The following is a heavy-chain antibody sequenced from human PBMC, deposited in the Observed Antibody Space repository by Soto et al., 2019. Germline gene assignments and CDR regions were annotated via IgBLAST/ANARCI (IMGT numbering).Heavy chain of an antibody. Sequence: SETLSLTCTVSGASISSGDNYWSWIRQPPGKGLEWIGYISYSGTTYYNPSLKSRVTISVDTSKNHFSLKLSSMTAADPAVYYCARVGWIQVWGQGTLVTVSS. V-gene: IGHV4-30-4*01. CDR3: ARVGWIQV. J-gene: IGHJ4*02. CDR1: GASISSGDNY. D-gene: IGHD5-18*01. CDR2: ISYSGTT.